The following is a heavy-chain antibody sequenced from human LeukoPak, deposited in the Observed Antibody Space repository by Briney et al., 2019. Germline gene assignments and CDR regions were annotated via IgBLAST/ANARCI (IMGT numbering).Heavy chain of an antibody. Sequence: SVTVSYKPSFGTFSSYVISWVRQAPGQGREWMGSIIPIFGPARYAQKFQGTVTITADKSTSTAYMELSSLRSEDTAVYYCAVGCIEIWSFDYWGQGTLVTVSS. D-gene: IGHD5-18*01. CDR2: IIPIFGPA. V-gene: IGHV1-69*06. CDR1: FGTFSSYV. CDR3: AVGCIEIWSFDY. J-gene: IGHJ4*02.